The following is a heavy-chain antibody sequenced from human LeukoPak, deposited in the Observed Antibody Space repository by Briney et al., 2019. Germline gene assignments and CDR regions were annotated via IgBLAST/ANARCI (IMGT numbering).Heavy chain of an antibody. Sequence: ASVKVSCKASGYTFTSYGISWVRQAPGQGLEWMGWISAYNGNTNYAQKLQGRVTMTTDTSTGTAYMELRSLRSDDTAVYYCARVIAAAGNGPFDYWGQGTLVTVSS. CDR2: ISAYNGNT. CDR3: ARVIAAAGNGPFDY. CDR1: GYTFTSYG. D-gene: IGHD6-13*01. J-gene: IGHJ4*02. V-gene: IGHV1-18*04.